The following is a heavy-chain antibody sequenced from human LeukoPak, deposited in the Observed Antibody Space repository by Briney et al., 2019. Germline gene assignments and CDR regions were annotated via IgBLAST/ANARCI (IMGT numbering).Heavy chain of an antibody. CDR2: ISYDGNNK. V-gene: IGHV3-30*01. Sequence: GGSLRLSCAASGFTFSSYAFHWVRQAPGKGLQWVAVISYDGNNKYYPDSVKGRFTISRDNPKNTIFLQVNSLRAEDTAVYYCARGGFYDTGGYWGYFHYWGQGTLVTVSS. D-gene: IGHD3-22*01. CDR1: GFTFSSYA. J-gene: IGHJ4*02. CDR3: ARGGFYDTGGYWGYFHY.